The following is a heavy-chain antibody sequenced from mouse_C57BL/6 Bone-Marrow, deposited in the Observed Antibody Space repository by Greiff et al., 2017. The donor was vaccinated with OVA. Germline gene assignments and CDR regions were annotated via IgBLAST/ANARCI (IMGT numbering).Heavy chain of an antibody. CDR1: GYTFTSYG. CDR2: IYPRSGNT. CDR3: ARWTDRFAY. Sequence: QVQLKESGAELARPGASVKLSCKASGYTFTSYGISWVKQRTGQGLEWIGEIYPRSGNTYYNEKFKGKATLTADKSSSTAYMELRSLTSEDSAVYFCARWTDRFAYWGQGTLVTVSA. J-gene: IGHJ3*01. V-gene: IGHV1-81*01.